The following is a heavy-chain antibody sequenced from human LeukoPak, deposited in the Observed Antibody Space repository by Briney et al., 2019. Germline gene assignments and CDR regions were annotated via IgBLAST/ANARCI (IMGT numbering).Heavy chain of an antibody. CDR2: FDPEDGET. J-gene: IGHJ4*02. V-gene: IGHV1-24*01. CDR1: GYTLTELS. D-gene: IGHD2-2*01. CDR3: ARGYCSSTSCPRHGYFDY. Sequence: GASVKVSCKVSGYTLTELSMHWVRQAPGKGLEWMGGFDPEDGETIYAQKFQGRVTMTEDTSTDTAYVELSSLRSEDTAVYYCARGYCSSTSCPRHGYFDYWGQGTLVTVSS.